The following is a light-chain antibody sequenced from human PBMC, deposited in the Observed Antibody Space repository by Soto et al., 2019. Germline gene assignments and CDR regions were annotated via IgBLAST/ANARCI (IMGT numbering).Light chain of an antibody. V-gene: IGKV1-39*01. J-gene: IGKJ1*01. CDR3: QQNYGTPGT. CDR2: SAS. Sequence: DIQLTQSPSFLSASVGDRVTMTCRASLGISGYLAWYQQKPGKVPRLLIYSASSLQSGVPSRFSGSGSGTEFTLTISSLQPEDFATYYCQQNYGTPGTFGQGTKVDVK. CDR1: LGISGY.